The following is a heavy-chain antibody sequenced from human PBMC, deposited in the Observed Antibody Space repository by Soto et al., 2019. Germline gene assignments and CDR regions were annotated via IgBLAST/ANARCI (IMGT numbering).Heavy chain of an antibody. CDR3: ASGSDGDYFAS. CDR1: GGSISSDY. J-gene: IGHJ4*02. Sequence: TETVSRTCTVSGGSISSDYWTWVRQPPGKGLEGIGRISYTGSIHYNPSLKSRVTISPDTAKMQFSLRLSSVTAADTAVYYCASGSDGDYFASWGQGALVTVSS. D-gene: IGHD3-16*01. CDR2: ISYTGSI. V-gene: IGHV4-59*01.